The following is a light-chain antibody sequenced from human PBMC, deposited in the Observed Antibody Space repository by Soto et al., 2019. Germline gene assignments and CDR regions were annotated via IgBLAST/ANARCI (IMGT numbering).Light chain of an antibody. Sequence: EIVLTQSPVTLSLSPGERATLSCRASQSVTSNYLAWYQQKPGQAPGLLIYDTSTRASGAPDRFSGSGSGTEFTLTISRLEPEDFAVDYCQQYGTSPQTFGQGTKVDNK. CDR3: QQYGTSPQT. CDR2: DTS. J-gene: IGKJ1*01. V-gene: IGKV3-20*01. CDR1: QSVTSNY.